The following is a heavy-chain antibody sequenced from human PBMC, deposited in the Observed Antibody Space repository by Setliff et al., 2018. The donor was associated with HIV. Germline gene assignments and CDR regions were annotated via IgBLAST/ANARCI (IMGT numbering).Heavy chain of an antibody. J-gene: IGHJ3*02. CDR3: ARRGISGWQSHGFDI. Sequence: GESLKLSCRGFGYSFTTYWIGWVRQVPGKGLEWMGIIHPGDSDTTYSPSFQGQVTISVDKSINTAYLQWSSLKASDTAMYYCARRGISGWQSHGFDIWGQGTMVTVSS. D-gene: IGHD6-19*01. CDR1: GYSFTTYW. CDR2: IHPGDSDT. V-gene: IGHV5-51*01.